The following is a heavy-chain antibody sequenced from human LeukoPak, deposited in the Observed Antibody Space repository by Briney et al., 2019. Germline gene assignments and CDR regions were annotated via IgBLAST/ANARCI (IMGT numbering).Heavy chain of an antibody. CDR1: EFTLSSPG. CDR2: ISYDGSDK. D-gene: IGHD4-17*01. CDR3: AREPTVTTSGY. Sequence: GGSLRLSCAASEFTLSSPGLHWFRQAPGKGLEWVAVISYDGSDKSYADSVKGRFTISRDNAKNTLYLQMNSLRAEDTAIYYCAREPTVTTSGYWGQGTLVTVSS. V-gene: IGHV3-30-3*01. J-gene: IGHJ4*02.